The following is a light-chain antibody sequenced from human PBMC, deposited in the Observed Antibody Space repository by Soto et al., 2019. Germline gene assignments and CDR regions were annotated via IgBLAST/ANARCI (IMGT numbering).Light chain of an antibody. Sequence: VLTQSPVTLSLSAGERATLSCRASQSVGSSYLAWYQQKPGQAPRLLIYDASSRATGIPDRFSGSGSGADFTLTISNLQSEDFAVYYCQQYTNWPPITFGQGKRLEIK. CDR2: DAS. V-gene: IGKV3D-20*02. CDR3: QQYTNWPPIT. CDR1: QSVGSSY. J-gene: IGKJ5*01.